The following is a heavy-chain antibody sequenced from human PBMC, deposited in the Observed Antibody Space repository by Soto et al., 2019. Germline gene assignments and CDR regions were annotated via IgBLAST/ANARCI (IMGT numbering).Heavy chain of an antibody. CDR1: GFSLSTSGVG. V-gene: IGHV2-5*02. CDR2: IYWDDDK. CDR3: AHKGGRGAGMDV. J-gene: IGHJ6*02. D-gene: IGHD2-15*01. Sequence: QITLKESGPTLVKPTQTLTLTCTFSGFSLSTSGVGVGWIRQPPGKALEWLALIYWDDDKRYSPSLKNRLTITKDTSKNQVVPTMTNMDPVDTSTYYCAHKGGRGAGMDVWGQGTTVTVSS.